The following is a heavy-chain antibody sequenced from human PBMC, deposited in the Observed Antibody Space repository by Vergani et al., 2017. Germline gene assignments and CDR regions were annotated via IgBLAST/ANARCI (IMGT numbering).Heavy chain of an antibody. V-gene: IGHV4-34*02. J-gene: IGHJ4*02. CDR1: GESFSSFY. CDR2: INKDGHT. D-gene: IGHD3-10*01. Sequence: QVQLQQWGAGVVKPSGTLSLTCAVFGESFSSFYWSWIRQPPGKGLGWIGEINKDGHTNYNPSLESRVTVSRATAKNQFSLNLMSVTAADTAMYYCAVRPRVNLVGGEIVTKRTFDYWSQGSLVTVSS. CDR3: AVRPRVNLVGGEIVTKRTFDY.